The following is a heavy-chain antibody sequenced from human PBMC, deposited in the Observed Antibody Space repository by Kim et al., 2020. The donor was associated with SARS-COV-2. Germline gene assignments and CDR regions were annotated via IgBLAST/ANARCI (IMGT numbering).Heavy chain of an antibody. CDR1: GFTFSSYA. D-gene: IGHD3-22*01. V-gene: IGHV3-30-3*01. CDR2: ISYDGSNK. CDR3: ARGRARITMIVVVTRNVYDGLDI. Sequence: GGSLRLSCAASGFTFSSYAMHWVRQAPGKGLEWVAVISYDGSNKYYADSVKGRFTISRDNSKNTLYLQMNSLRAEDTAVYYCARGRARITMIVVVTRNVYDGLDIWGRGTMVTVSS. J-gene: IGHJ3*02.